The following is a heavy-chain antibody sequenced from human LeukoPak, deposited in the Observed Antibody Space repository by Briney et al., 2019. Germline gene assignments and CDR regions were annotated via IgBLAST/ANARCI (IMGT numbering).Heavy chain of an antibody. D-gene: IGHD2-2*01. V-gene: IGHV1-46*01. CDR2: INPSGGST. CDR3: ARSCSSTSCYGYYYYYMDV. CDR1: GYTFTSYY. Sequence: ASVKVSCTASGYTFTSYYMHWVRQAPGQGLEWMGIINPSGGSTSYAQKFQGRVTMTRDMSTSTVYMELSSLRSEDTAVYYCARSCSSTSCYGYYYYYMDVWGKGTTVTVSS. J-gene: IGHJ6*03.